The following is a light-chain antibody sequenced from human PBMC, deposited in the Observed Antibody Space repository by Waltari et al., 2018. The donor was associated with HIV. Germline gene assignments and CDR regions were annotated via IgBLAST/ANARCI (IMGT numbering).Light chain of an antibody. J-gene: IGLJ2*01. CDR1: KLGDKY. CDR3: QEWNSGTVV. CDR2: QPS. V-gene: IGLV3-1*01. Sequence: SYELTQPPSVSVSPGQTASITCSGDKLGDKYACWAQQKPGRAPVLVIQQPSQRPPGIIDGFVGSPTGNPATLTSSGSEAMDEANYSCQEWNSGTVVFGGGTKITVL.